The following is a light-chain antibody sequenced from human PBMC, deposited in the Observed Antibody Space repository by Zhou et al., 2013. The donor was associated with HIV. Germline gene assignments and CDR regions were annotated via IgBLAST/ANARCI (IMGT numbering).Light chain of an antibody. J-gene: IGKJ4*01. CDR3: QQSYSSPLS. V-gene: IGKV1-39*01. CDR2: AAF. CDR1: QSINNY. Sequence: DIQLTQSPSSLSASVGDRVTITCRASQSINNYLNWYQQKPGKAPKLLISAAFTLLSGVPLRFTGSQSGTDFTLTISSLQSEDFATYYCQQSYSSPLSFGGGTKVEIK.